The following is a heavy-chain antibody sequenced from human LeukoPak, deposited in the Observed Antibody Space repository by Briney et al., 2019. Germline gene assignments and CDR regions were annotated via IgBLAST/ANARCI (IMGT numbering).Heavy chain of an antibody. CDR3: AKHQNIVVVTAFDY. D-gene: IGHD2-21*02. V-gene: IGHV3-23*01. CDR2: ISGSGGST. CDR1: GFTFSKYA. J-gene: IGHJ4*02. Sequence: GGSLRLSCAASGFTFSKYAMTWVRRAPGKGLEWVSAISGSGGSTYYADSVKGRFTISRDKSKNTLYLQMNSLRAEDTAVYYCAKHQNIVVVTAFDYWGQGTQVTVSS.